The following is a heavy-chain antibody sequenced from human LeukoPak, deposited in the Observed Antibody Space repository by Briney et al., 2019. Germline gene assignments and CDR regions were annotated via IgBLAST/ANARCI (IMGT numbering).Heavy chain of an antibody. CDR1: GFTFSSHW. CDR3: ASMKRGSNYY. V-gene: IGHV3-74*01. J-gene: IGHJ4*02. Sequence: GGSLRLSCAASGFTFSSHWMHWVRQAPGKGLVWVSRINSDGSTTTYADSVKGRFTISRDNANNTLYLQMNSLRAEDTAVYYCASMKRGSNYYWGQGTLVTVSS. CDR2: INSDGSTT. D-gene: IGHD4-11*01.